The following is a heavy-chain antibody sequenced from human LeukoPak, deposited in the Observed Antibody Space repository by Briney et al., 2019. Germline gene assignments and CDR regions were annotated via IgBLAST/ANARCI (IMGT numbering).Heavy chain of an antibody. J-gene: IGHJ4*02. V-gene: IGHV1-2*02. CDR1: GYTFTGYY. CDR3: ARSQKRELVDY. Sequence: ASVKVSCKASGYTFTGYYMHWVRQAPGQGVEWMGWINPNSGGTNYALKFQGRVTMTRDTSISTAYMELSRLRSDDTAVYYCARSQKRELVDYWGQGTLVTVSS. D-gene: IGHD3-10*01. CDR2: INPNSGGT.